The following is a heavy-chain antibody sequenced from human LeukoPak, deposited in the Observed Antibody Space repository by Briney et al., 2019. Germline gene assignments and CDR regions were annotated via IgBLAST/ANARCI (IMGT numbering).Heavy chain of an antibody. J-gene: IGHJ4*02. CDR1: GYTFTGYY. Sequence: ASVKVSCKASGYTFTGYYMHWVRQAPGQGLEWMGRINPNSGGTNYAQKFQGRVTMTRDTSISTAYMELSRLRSDDTAVYYCARDPQRGQLVLNYWGQGTLVTVSS. D-gene: IGHD6-6*01. CDR3: ARDPQRGQLVLNY. V-gene: IGHV1-2*06. CDR2: INPNSGGT.